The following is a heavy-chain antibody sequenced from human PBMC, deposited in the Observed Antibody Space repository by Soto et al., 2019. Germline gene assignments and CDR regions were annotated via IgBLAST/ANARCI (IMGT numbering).Heavy chain of an antibody. CDR1: GFTFSSYS. V-gene: IGHV3-48*01. Sequence: EVQLVESGGGLVQPGGSLRLSCAASGFTFSSYSMNWVRQAPGKGLEWVSYISSSSSTIYYADSVKGRFTISRDNAKNSLYLQMNSLRAEDTAVYYCARDGTTLRGYYYYGMDVWGQGTTVTVSS. D-gene: IGHD4-17*01. CDR2: ISSSSSTI. J-gene: IGHJ6*02. CDR3: ARDGTTLRGYYYYGMDV.